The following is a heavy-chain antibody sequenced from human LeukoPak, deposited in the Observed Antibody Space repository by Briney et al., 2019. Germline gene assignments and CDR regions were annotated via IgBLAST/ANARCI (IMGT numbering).Heavy chain of an antibody. V-gene: IGHV7-4-1*02. CDR3: ARPVPGLRSGYYAFDI. Sequence: ASVKVSCKTCGYTFTSYAMSWVRQAPGQGLEWMGWINTVTKNPTYAQGFTGRFVFSLDTSVSTAYLQISSLKAEDTAVYYCARPVPGLRSGYYAFDIWGQGTMVTVSS. D-gene: IGHD3-3*01. CDR2: INTVTKNP. J-gene: IGHJ3*02. CDR1: GYTFTSYA.